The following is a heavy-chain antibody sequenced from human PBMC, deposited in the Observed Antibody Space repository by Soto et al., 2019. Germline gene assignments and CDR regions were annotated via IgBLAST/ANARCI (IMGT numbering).Heavy chain of an antibody. CDR3: VRRPAGTFVASYYFDY. Sequence: GESLKISCEGSGYRFTNFWIGWVRQMPGKGLEWMGVANPADSDVIYSPSFQGQVTISADQSINTAYLQWSSLEASDSAFYYCVRRPAGTFVASYYFDYWGQGALVTVSS. CDR1: GYRFTNFW. J-gene: IGHJ4*02. V-gene: IGHV5-51*01. D-gene: IGHD3-3*02. CDR2: ANPADSDV.